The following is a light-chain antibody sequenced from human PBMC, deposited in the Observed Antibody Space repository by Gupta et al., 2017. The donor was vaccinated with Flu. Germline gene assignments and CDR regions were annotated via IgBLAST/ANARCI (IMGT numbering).Light chain of an antibody. V-gene: IGKV3-15*01. CDR1: QSVSSN. J-gene: IGKJ1*01. CDR3: QQYNNWPGT. Sequence: GERVTLSCRASQSVSSNVAWYQHKPGQAPRLVLYGASTRAPDIPARFSGSGSATQFTLTISSLQSEDFAIYYCQQYNNWPGTFGQGTKVEVK. CDR2: GAS.